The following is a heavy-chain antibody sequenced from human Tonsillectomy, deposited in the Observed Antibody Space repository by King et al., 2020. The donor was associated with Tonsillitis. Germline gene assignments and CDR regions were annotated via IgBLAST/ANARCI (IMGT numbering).Heavy chain of an antibody. Sequence: VQLVESGGGLVQPGRSLRLSCAASGFTFDDYAMHWVRHAPGKGLEWVSGISWNSGSIGYADSVKGRFTISRDNAKNSLYLQMNSLRAEDTALYYCAKDMGELNGPYDYWGQGTLVTVSS. CDR2: ISWNSGSI. V-gene: IGHV3-9*01. CDR1: GFTFDDYA. CDR3: AKDMGELNGPYDY. D-gene: IGHD1-26*01. J-gene: IGHJ4*02.